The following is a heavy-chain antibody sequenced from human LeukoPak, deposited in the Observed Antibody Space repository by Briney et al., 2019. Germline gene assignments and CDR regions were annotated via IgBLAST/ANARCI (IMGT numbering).Heavy chain of an antibody. CDR2: IKQDGSEK. J-gene: IGHJ4*02. CDR1: GFTFSSYA. CDR3: TRGFSGSYRTPLGY. D-gene: IGHD1-26*01. V-gene: IGHV3-7*03. Sequence: GGSLRLSCAASGFTFSSYAMTWVRQAPGRGLEWVANIKQDGSEKYYVESVKGRFSISRDNAKSSLDLQVNSLRAEDTAVYYCTRGFSGSYRTPLGYWGQGTLATVSS.